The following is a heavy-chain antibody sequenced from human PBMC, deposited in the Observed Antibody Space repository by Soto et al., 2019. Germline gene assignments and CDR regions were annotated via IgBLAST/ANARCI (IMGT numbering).Heavy chain of an antibody. CDR3: ASVLGSRRSGSYPSY. CDR1: GFSISDCS. V-gene: IGHV3-48*01. J-gene: IGHJ4*02. D-gene: IGHD3-10*01. CDR2: ISTNNDAI. Sequence: EVQLVESGGGLVQPGGSLRLSGAASGFSISDCSMNWVRRAPGKGLEWISYISTNNDAIYYADSVKGRFTISRDNAKNSLDLQMNSLSAEDTALYYCASVLGSRRSGSYPSYWGQGTLVTVSS.